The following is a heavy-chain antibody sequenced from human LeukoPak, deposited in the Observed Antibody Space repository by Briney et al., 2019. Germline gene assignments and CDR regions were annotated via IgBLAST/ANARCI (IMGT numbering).Heavy chain of an antibody. CDR3: ARRSDPDYYDSSGYYDY. Sequence: ASVKVSCKASGGTFSSYAISWVRQAPGQGLEWMGGIIPIFGTANYAQKFQGRATITTDESTSTAYMELSSLRSEDTAVYYCARRSDPDYYDSSGYYDYWGQGTLVTVSS. V-gene: IGHV1-69*05. J-gene: IGHJ4*02. CDR2: IIPIFGTA. D-gene: IGHD3-22*01. CDR1: GGTFSSYA.